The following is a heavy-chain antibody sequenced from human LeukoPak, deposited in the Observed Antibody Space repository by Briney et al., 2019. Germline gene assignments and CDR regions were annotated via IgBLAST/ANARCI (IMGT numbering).Heavy chain of an antibody. CDR1: GFSFSSYW. J-gene: IGHJ4*02. CDR2: INRGGSDK. D-gene: IGHD3-10*01. V-gene: IGHV3-7*03. Sequence: GGSLRLSCAASGFSFSSYWMSWVRQAPGKGLEWVANINRGGSDKKYVDSVKGRFTISRDNSKNTLYLQMNSLRAEDTAVYYCASILLWYVYDYWGQGTLVTVSS. CDR3: ASILLWYVYDY.